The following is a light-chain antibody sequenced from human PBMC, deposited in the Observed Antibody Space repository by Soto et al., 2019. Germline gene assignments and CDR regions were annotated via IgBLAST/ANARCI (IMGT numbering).Light chain of an antibody. CDR2: DAS. V-gene: IGKV3-11*01. CDR3: QQRGDWPRT. Sequence: EIVLTQSPATLSLSPGETATLSCRASQSVSSSLAWYQQRPGQAPRLLIYDASNRATGIPARFSGSGSGTDFTLTISSLEPEDFAIYYCQQRGDWPRTFGQGTKLDIK. CDR1: QSVSSS. J-gene: IGKJ2*01.